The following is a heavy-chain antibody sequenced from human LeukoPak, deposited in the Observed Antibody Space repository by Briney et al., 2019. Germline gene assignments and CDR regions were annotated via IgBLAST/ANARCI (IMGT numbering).Heavy chain of an antibody. D-gene: IGHD5/OR15-5a*01. V-gene: IGHV3-73*01. CDR1: GFTFSGSA. CDR2: IRSKANSYAT. J-gene: IGHJ4*02. CDR3: AKVFSVFFDY. Sequence: GGSLRLSCAASGFTFSGSAMHWVRQASGKGLEWVGRIRSKANSYATAYAASVKGRFTISRDDSKNTAYLQMNSLKTEDTAVYYCAKVFSVFFDYWGQGTLVTVSS.